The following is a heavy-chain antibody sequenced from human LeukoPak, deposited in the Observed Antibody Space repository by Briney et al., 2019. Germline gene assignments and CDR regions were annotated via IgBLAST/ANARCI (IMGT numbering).Heavy chain of an antibody. CDR1: GFTFSSYG. V-gene: IGHV3-30*02. CDR2: IRDDGSNK. Sequence: PGGSPRLSCAASGFTFSSYGMHWVRQAPGKGLEWVAFIRDDGSNKYYADFVKGRFTISRDNSKNTLYLQMNSLRAEDTAVYYCARLREFDYWGQGTLVTVSS. J-gene: IGHJ4*02. CDR3: ARLREFDY. D-gene: IGHD4-17*01.